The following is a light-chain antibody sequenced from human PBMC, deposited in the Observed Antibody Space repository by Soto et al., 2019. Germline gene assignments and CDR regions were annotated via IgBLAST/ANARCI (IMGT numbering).Light chain of an antibody. CDR2: GAS. CDR1: QSVSNNY. J-gene: IGKJ5*01. V-gene: IGKV3-20*01. CDR3: QQYGSSST. Sequence: EIVLTQSPGTLSLSPGERATLSCRASQSVSNNYLAWYQQKPGQAPRLLIYGASNRATGIPDRFSGGGSGTDFTLTISRLEPDDFAVYYCQQYGSSSTFGQGTRLEIK.